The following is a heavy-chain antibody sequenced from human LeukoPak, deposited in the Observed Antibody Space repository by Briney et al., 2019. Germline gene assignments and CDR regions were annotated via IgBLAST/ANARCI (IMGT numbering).Heavy chain of an antibody. CDR2: ISAYNGNT. CDR1: GYTFTSYG. J-gene: IGHJ4*02. Sequence: GASVKVSCKASGYTFTSYGISWVRQAPGQGLEWMGWISAYNGNTNYAQKLQGRVTMTTDTSTSTAYMELRSLRSDDTAVYYCARVYYDYVWGSYRANHFDYWGQGTLVTVSS. CDR3: ARVYYDYVWGSYRANHFDY. D-gene: IGHD3-16*02. V-gene: IGHV1-18*01.